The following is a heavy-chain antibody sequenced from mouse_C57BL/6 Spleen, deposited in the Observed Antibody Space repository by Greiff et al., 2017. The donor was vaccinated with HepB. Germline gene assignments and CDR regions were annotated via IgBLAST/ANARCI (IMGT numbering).Heavy chain of an antibody. CDR2: ISSGGSYT. CDR3: ARHVDQGFAY. Sequence: EVQRVESGGDLVKPGGSLKLSCAASGFTFSSYGMSWVRQTPDKRLEWVATISSGGSYTYYPDSVKGRFTISRDNAKNTLYLQMSSLKSEDTAMYYCARHVDQGFAYWGQGTLVTVSA. D-gene: IGHD3-2*02. V-gene: IGHV5-6*01. CDR1: GFTFSSYG. J-gene: IGHJ3*01.